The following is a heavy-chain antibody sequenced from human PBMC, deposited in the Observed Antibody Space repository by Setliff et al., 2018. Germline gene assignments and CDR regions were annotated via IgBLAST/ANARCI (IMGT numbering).Heavy chain of an antibody. Sequence: ASVKVSCKASGYTFTGYYMHWVRQAPGQGLEWMGWISAYNGNTNYAQKLQGRVTITADKSTSTAYMELSSLRSEDTAVYYCARESTAKNFWGEYSDYWGQGTLVTVSS. J-gene: IGHJ4*02. V-gene: IGHV1-18*04. CDR3: ARESTAKNFWGEYSDY. D-gene: IGHD3-3*01. CDR2: ISAYNGNT. CDR1: GYTFTGYY.